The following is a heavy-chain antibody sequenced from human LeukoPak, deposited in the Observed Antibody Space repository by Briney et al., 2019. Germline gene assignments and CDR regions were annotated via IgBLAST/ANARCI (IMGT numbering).Heavy chain of an antibody. Sequence: SETLSLTCTVSGGSLSSCGYYWTWIPHHPGKGLEWVAYIYYVGNTYYNPSLKSRLSISANTSKNPFSLNLSSVTAADTDIYYCARFSTRLTGERIGAIDLWGQGTMVTVSS. J-gene: IGHJ3*01. V-gene: IGHV4-31*03. CDR2: IYYVGNT. CDR1: GGSLSSCGYY. CDR3: ARFSTRLTGERIGAIDL. D-gene: IGHD7-27*01.